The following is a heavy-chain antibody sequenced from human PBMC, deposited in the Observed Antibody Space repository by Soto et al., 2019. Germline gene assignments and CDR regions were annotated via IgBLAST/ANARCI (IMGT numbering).Heavy chain of an antibody. CDR1: RFTFSRYW. CDR2: IKEDGSDK. D-gene: IGHD1-1*01. CDR3: ARGIDDNASFGMDV. Sequence: PGGSLRLSCAASRFTFSRYWMSWVRQAPGRGLEWVANIKEDGSDKYYADSVKGRFTISRDNAEKSLYVQMNSLRVEDTAVYYRARGIDDNASFGMDVWGQGTTVTVSS. V-gene: IGHV3-7*01. J-gene: IGHJ6*02.